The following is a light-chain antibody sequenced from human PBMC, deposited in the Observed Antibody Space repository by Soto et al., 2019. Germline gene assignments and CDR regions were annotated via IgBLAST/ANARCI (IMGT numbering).Light chain of an antibody. V-gene: IGLV2-23*01. J-gene: IGLJ1*01. CDR1: NNDIETYNL. CDR3: CSFAGGSTYV. Sequence: QSALTQPASVSGSPGQSITISCTGTNNDIETYNLVSWYQQHPGKAPKLMIYEGSERPSGVSTRFSGSKSGNTASLTISGLQAEDEADYYCCSFAGGSTYVFGIGTKLTVL. CDR2: EGS.